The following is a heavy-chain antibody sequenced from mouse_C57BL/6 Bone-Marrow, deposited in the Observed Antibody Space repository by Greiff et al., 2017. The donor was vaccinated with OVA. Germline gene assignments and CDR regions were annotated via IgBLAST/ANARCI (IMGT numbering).Heavy chain of an antibody. CDR3: ARWGYYYGSSYYAMDY. V-gene: IGHV1-22*01. CDR2: INPNNGGT. J-gene: IGHJ4*01. D-gene: IGHD1-1*01. CDR1: GYTFTDYN. Sequence: VQLQQSGPELVKPGASVKMSCKASGYTFTDYNMHWVKQSHGKSLEWIGYINPNNGGTSYNQKFKGKATLTVNKSSSTAYMELRSLTLEDSAVYYCARWGYYYGSSYYAMDYWGQGTSVTVSS.